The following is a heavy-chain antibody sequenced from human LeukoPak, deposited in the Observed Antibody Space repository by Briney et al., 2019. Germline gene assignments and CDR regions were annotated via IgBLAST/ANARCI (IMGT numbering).Heavy chain of an antibody. D-gene: IGHD3-3*01. V-gene: IGHV1-18*01. CDR1: GYTFTSYG. CDR2: ISAYNGNT. CDR3: ARAGLAYDFWSGYFGPPDFDY. Sequence: ASVKVSCKASGYTFTSYGISWVRQAPGQGLEWMGWISAYNGNTNYAQKLQGRVTMTTDTSTSTAYMELRSLRSDDTAVYCCARAGLAYDFWSGYFGPPDFDYWGQGTLVTVSS. J-gene: IGHJ4*02.